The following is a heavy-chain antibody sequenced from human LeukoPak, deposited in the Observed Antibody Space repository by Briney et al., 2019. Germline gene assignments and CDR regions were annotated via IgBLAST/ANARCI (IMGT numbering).Heavy chain of an antibody. V-gene: IGHV4-59*12. CDR1: DDSITMYY. CDR3: ATEAGSVVN. Sequence: PSETLSLTCSVSDDSITMYYWTWIRQPPGKGLEWIGYVDHTGSTNYNPSLKSRVTISVDTSKNQFSLKLSSVTAADTAVYYCATEAGSVVNWGQGTLVTVSS. CDR2: VDHTGST. D-gene: IGHD6-25*01. J-gene: IGHJ4*02.